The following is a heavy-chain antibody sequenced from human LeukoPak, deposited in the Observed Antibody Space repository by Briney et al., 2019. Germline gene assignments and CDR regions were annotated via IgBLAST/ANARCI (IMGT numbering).Heavy chain of an antibody. Sequence: GGSLRLSCAASGFTFSDYYMSWLRQAPGKGLEWVSYISSSGSTIYYADSVKGRFTISRDNAKNSLYLQMNSLRAEDTAVYYCARDHIVGAPEAWGQGTLVTVSS. V-gene: IGHV3-11*01. D-gene: IGHD1-26*01. J-gene: IGHJ5*02. CDR3: ARDHIVGAPEA. CDR2: ISSSGSTI. CDR1: GFTFSDYY.